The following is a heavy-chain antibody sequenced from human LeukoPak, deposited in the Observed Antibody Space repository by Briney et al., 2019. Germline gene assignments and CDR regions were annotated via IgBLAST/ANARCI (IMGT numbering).Heavy chain of an antibody. J-gene: IGHJ4*02. CDR2: ISSSSSTI. CDR1: GFTFSSYS. Sequence: TGGSLRLSCAASGFTFSSYSMNWVRQAPGKGLEWVSYISSSSSTIYYADSVKGRLTIPRDNAKNSLYLQMNSLRAEDTAVYYCARDRIAQDYWGQGTLVTVSP. V-gene: IGHV3-48*01. CDR3: ARDRIAQDY.